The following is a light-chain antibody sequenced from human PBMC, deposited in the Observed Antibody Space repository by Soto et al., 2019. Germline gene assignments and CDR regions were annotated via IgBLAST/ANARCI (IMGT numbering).Light chain of an antibody. J-gene: IGLJ1*01. CDR1: SSNIGAGYD. Sequence: QSLLTQPPSVSGAPGQRVTISCTGSSSNIGAGYDVHWYQQLPGTAPKLLIYGNSNRPSGVPDRFSGSKSGTSASLAITGLQAEDEADYYCQSYDSSLSGSNYVFGTGTKVTVL. V-gene: IGLV1-40*01. CDR3: QSYDSSLSGSNYV. CDR2: GNS.